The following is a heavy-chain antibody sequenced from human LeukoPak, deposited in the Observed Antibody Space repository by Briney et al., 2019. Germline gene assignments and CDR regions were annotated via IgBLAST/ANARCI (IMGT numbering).Heavy chain of an antibody. CDR3: ARDNSHSRIYSTRGNAFDI. V-gene: IGHV3-30-3*01. CDR2: ISSDGNNK. J-gene: IGHJ3*02. CDR1: GFTFGNYP. Sequence: GRSLRLSCAASGFTFGNYPMHWVRQAPGKGLEWVAVISSDGNNKYYADSVKGRFTISRDNSKNTLYLQMNSLRAEGTAVYYCARDNSHSRIYSTRGNAFDIWGQGTMVAVSS. D-gene: IGHD6-13*01.